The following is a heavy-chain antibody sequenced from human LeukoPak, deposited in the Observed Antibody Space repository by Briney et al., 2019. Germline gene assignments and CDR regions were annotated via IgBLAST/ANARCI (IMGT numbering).Heavy chain of an antibody. CDR2: MNPNSGNT. CDR1: GYTFTSYG. CDR3: ARDDFWSGYSNGFDP. Sequence: ASVKVSCKASGYTFTSYGINWVRQATGQGLEWMGWMNPNSGNTGYAQKFQGRVTMTRNTSISTAYMELSSLRSEDTAVYYCARDDFWSGYSNGFDPWGQGTLVTVSS. J-gene: IGHJ5*02. D-gene: IGHD3-3*01. V-gene: IGHV1-8*02.